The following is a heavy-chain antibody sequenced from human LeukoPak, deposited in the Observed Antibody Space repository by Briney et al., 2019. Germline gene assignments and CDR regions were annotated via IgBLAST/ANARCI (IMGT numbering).Heavy chain of an antibody. J-gene: IGHJ4*02. CDR3: ATNPVVAATLFDY. CDR2: IIPIFGTA. V-gene: IGHV1-69*05. Sequence: ASVKVSCKASGGTFSSYAISWVRQAPGQGLEWMGGIIPIFGTANYAQKFQGRVTITTDESTSTAYMELSSLRSEDTAVYYCATNPVVAATLFDYWGQGTLVTVSS. D-gene: IGHD2-15*01. CDR1: GGTFSSYA.